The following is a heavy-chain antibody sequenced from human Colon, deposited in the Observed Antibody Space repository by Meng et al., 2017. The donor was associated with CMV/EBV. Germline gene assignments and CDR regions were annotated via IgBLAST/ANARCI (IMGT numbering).Heavy chain of an antibody. CDR1: GGSISSYY. J-gene: IGHJ3*02. CDR2: IYYSGST. Sequence: SETLSLTCTVSGGSISSYYWSWIRQSPGKGLEWIGYIYYSGSTNYNPSLKSRVTISVDTSKNQFSLKLSSVTAADTAVYYCARDGLGRLRAFDIWGQGTMVTVSS. V-gene: IGHV4-59*01. D-gene: IGHD7-27*01. CDR3: ARDGLGRLRAFDI.